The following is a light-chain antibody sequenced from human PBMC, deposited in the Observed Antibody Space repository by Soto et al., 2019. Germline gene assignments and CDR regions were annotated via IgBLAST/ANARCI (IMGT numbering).Light chain of an antibody. V-gene: IGKV1-16*01. CDR3: QQYNSFWT. Sequence: DIQMTQSPSSVSASVGDRVTITCRASQGVRNDLGWYQQKPGKAPKLLIFDVSSLQSGVPSRFSGSGSGTDFTLTITSLQPDDVATYYCQQYNSFWTFGQGTKVDI. CDR1: QGVRND. CDR2: DVS. J-gene: IGKJ1*01.